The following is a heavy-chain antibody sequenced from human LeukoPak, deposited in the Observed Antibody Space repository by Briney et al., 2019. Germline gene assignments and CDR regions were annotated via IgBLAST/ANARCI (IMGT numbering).Heavy chain of an antibody. V-gene: IGHV4-59*02. D-gene: IGHD3-10*01. CDR1: GGSVTTYY. Sequence: PSETLSLTCTVSGGSVTTYYWSWIRQPPGKGLEWIGYMYYSGSTNYNPSLKSRVTISVDTSKNQFSLKLSSATAADTAVYYCATEGKMVRGLYTDYWGQGTLVTVSS. J-gene: IGHJ4*02. CDR3: ATEGKMVRGLYTDY. CDR2: MYYSGST.